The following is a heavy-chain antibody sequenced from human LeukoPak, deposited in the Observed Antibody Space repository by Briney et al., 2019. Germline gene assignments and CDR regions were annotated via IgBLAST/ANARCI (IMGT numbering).Heavy chain of an antibody. J-gene: IGHJ5*02. Sequence: ASVKVSCKASGGTFSSYAISWVRQAPGQGLEWMGGIIPIFGTANYAQKFQGRVTITADKSTSTAYMELSSLRSEDTAVYYCARYPSPSSPFDPWGQGTLVTVSS. CDR2: IIPIFGTA. D-gene: IGHD6-13*01. CDR3: ARYPSPSSPFDP. V-gene: IGHV1-69*06. CDR1: GGTFSSYA.